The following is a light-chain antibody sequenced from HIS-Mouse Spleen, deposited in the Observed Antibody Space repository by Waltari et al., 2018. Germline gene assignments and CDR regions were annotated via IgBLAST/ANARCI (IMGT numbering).Light chain of an antibody. J-gene: IGKJ1*01. CDR2: KAS. Sequence: DIQMTQSPSTLSAYVGDRVTITCRASQSISSWLAWYQQKPGKAPKLLIYKASSLESGVPSRFSGSGSGTEFTLNISSLQPDDFATYYCQQYNSWWTFGQGTKVEIK. CDR3: QQYNSWWT. V-gene: IGKV1-5*03. CDR1: QSISSW.